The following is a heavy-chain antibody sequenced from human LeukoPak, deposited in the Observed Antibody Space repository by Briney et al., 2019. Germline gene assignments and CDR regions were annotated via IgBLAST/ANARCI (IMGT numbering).Heavy chain of an antibody. V-gene: IGHV3-7*01. J-gene: IGHJ4*02. CDR1: GFTFSSYG. CDR2: INQDGSEK. CDR3: AEVNTD. Sequence: PGGSLRLSCAASGFTFSSYGMHWVRQAPGKGLEWVANINQDGSEKYYVDSVKGRFTISRDNAKNSLYLQMNSLRAEDTAVYYCAEVNTDWGQGTLVTVSS. D-gene: IGHD3-22*01.